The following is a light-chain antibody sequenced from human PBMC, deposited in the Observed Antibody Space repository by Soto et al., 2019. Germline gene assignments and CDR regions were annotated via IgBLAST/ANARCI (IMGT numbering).Light chain of an antibody. CDR3: QQYNNWPGT. V-gene: IGKV3-15*01. J-gene: IGKJ2*01. Sequence: EIMMTQSPATLSVSPGERATLSRRASQSVSSNLAWYQQKPGQAPRLLIYGASTRATGIPARVSGSGSGTEFTLTVSSLQSEDFAVYYCQQYNNWPGTFGQGTNLEIK. CDR2: GAS. CDR1: QSVSSN.